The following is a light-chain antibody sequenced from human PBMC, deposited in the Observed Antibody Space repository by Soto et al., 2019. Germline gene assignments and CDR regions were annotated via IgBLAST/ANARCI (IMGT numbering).Light chain of an antibody. J-gene: IGKJ2*01. CDR3: QQYGSSPYT. CDR1: QSVSSSY. V-gene: IGKV3D-20*01. Sequence: EIVLTQSPATLSLSPGERATLSCGASQSVSSSYLAWYQQKPGLAPRLLIYDASSRSTGIPERFSGSGSGTDLTVTISRLEPEDLAGYYWQQYGSSPYTFGQGTKLEIK. CDR2: DAS.